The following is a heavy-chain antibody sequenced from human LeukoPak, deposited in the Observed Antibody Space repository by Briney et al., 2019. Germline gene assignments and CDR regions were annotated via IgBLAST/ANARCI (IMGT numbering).Heavy chain of an antibody. CDR2: TNTDGSST. Sequence: PGGSLRLSCAASGFTFSSYWMHWVRQAPGKGLVWVSRTNTDGSSTSYADSVKGRSTISRDNSKNTLYLQMNSLRAEDTAVYYCARDFVVVPAALYWGQGTLVTVSS. CDR3: ARDFVVVPAALY. CDR1: GFTFSSYW. V-gene: IGHV3-74*01. D-gene: IGHD2-2*01. J-gene: IGHJ4*02.